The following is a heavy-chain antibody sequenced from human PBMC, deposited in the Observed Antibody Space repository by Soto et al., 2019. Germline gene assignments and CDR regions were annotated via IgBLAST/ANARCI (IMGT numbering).Heavy chain of an antibody. CDR2: ISGNGRII. CDR1: GFIFSDYY. V-gene: IGHV3-11*04. D-gene: IGHD6-6*01. Sequence: PGGSLRLSCATSGFIFSDYYMHWIRQAPGKGLEWISYISGNGRIIQYADSAKGRFTISRDNSKNTLYLQMNSLRAEDTAVYYCARDPRLKADVTTPGYWGQGTLVTVSS. CDR3: ARDPRLKADVTTPGY. J-gene: IGHJ4*02.